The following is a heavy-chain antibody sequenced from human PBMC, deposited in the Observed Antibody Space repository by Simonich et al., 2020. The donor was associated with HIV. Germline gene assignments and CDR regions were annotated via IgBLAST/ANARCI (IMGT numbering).Heavy chain of an antibody. CDR1: GGTFNSHA. CDR3: ARALRWFDP. CDR2: IIHILGTT. J-gene: IGHJ5*02. Sequence: QVQLVQSGAEVKKPGSSVKVSCKASGGTFNSHAISWVRQAPGQGLEWMGGIIHILGTTDYAQKFQGRVTISRDTSISTAYMELSSLRSEDTAVYYCARALRWFDPWGQGTLVTVSS. V-gene: IGHV1-69*06. D-gene: IGHD4-17*01.